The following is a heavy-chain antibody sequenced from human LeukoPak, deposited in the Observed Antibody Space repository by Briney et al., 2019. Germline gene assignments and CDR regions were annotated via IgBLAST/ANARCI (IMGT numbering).Heavy chain of an antibody. D-gene: IGHD4-17*01. Sequence: SVKVSCKASGGTFSSYAISWVRQAPGQGLEWMGSIIPIFGIANYAQKFQGRVTITADNSTSTAYMELSSLRSEDTAVYYCARDSLRPLRGYGMDVWGQGTTVTVSS. J-gene: IGHJ6*02. CDR2: IIPIFGIA. CDR1: GGTFSSYA. CDR3: ARDSLRPLRGYGMDV. V-gene: IGHV1-69*04.